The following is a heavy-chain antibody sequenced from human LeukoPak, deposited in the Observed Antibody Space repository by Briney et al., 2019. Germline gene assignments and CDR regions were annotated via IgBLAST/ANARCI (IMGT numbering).Heavy chain of an antibody. V-gene: IGHV4-59*08. D-gene: IGHD5-24*01. J-gene: IGHJ4*02. CDR1: GGSISSYY. CDR2: IYYSGST. CDR3: ARHDFGWLQFGY. Sequence: KPSETLSLTCTVSGGSISSYYWSWIRQPPGKGLEWIGYIYYSGSTNYNPSLKSRVTISVDTSKNQFSLKLSSVTAADTAVYYCARHDFGWLQFGYWGQGTLVTVSS.